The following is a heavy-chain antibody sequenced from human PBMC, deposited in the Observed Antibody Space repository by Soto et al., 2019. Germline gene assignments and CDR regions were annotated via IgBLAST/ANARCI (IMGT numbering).Heavy chain of an antibody. CDR1: GFTFDDYA. CDR2: ISWNSGSI. D-gene: IGHD4-17*01. Sequence: EVQLVESGGGLVQPGRSLRRSCAASGFTFDDYAMHWVRQAPGKGLEWVSGISWNSGSIGYADSVKGRFTISRDNAKNSLYLQMNSLRAEDTALYYCAKDMYSDYQRDRRVFDYWGQGTLVTVSS. J-gene: IGHJ4*02. V-gene: IGHV3-9*01. CDR3: AKDMYSDYQRDRRVFDY.